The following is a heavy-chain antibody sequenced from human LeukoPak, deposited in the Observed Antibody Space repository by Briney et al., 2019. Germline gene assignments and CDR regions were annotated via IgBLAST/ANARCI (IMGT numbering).Heavy chain of an antibody. CDR2: ISSSSSYI. CDR1: GFTVSSNY. Sequence: PGGSLRLSCAASGFTVSSNYMSWVRQAPGKGLEWVSSISSSSSYIYYADSVKGRFTISRDNAKNSLYLQMNSLRAEDTAVYYCARTTVAHFDYWGQGTLVTVSS. V-gene: IGHV3-21*01. CDR3: ARTTVAHFDY. D-gene: IGHD4-23*01. J-gene: IGHJ4*02.